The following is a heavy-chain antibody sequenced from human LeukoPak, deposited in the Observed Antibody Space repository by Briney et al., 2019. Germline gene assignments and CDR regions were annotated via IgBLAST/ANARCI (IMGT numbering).Heavy chain of an antibody. D-gene: IGHD4-23*01. CDR3: ARCHGGNSVVPAWFDP. J-gene: IGHJ5*02. V-gene: IGHV5-51*01. Sequence: KHGESLKISCKGSGYSFTSYWIGWVRQMPGKGLEWMGIIYPGDSDTRYSPSFQGQVTISADKSISTAYLQWSSLKASDTAMYYCARCHGGNSVVPAWFDPWGQGTLVTVSS. CDR1: GYSFTSYW. CDR2: IYPGDSDT.